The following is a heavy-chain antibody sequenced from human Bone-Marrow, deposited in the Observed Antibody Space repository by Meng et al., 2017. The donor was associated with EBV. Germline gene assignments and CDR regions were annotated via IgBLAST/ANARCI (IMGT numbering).Heavy chain of an antibody. CDR1: GYTLSRYA. V-gene: IGHV7-4-1*02. Sequence: QVQLVQSGSELKKPGASMKVSCKASGYTLSRYAMNWVRQAPGQGLEWMGWINTGTENPTYAQGFTGRFVFSLDKSANTAYLQINSLRAEDTAVYFCAREDVTVAGFFDFWGQGTLVTSPQ. D-gene: IGHD6-19*01. J-gene: IGHJ4*02. CDR3: AREDVTVAGFFDF. CDR2: INTGTENP.